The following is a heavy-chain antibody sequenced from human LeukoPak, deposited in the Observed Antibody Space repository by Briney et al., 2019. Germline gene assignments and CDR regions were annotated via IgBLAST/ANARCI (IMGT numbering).Heavy chain of an antibody. CDR2: ISSSGST. D-gene: IGHD3-16*01. CDR1: GDSFSSYH. J-gene: IGHJ1*01. Sequence: SETLSLTCTVSVSGDSFSSYHWSWLRQPPGKELEWIGYISSSGSTSYNTSLKSRVTISVDTSKNQFSLKLSSVTAADTAVYYCARVGRGDHTWGSYSCDHWGQGTLVSVSS. CDR3: ARVGRGDHTWGSYSCDH. V-gene: IGHV4-59*01.